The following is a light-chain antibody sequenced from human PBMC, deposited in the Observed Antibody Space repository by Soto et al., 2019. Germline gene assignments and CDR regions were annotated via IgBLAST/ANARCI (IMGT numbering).Light chain of an antibody. J-gene: IGKJ1*01. CDR3: QKFDSAPWT. CDR2: AAS. CDR1: QGISNY. Sequence: DIQMTQSPCSLSASVGDRVTITCRASQGISNYLAWYQQKPSEVPKLLIYAASTLQSGLPSRFSGSGSGTTFTLTISSLQPQDVATYYCQKFDSAPWTFGQGTKVEVK. V-gene: IGKV1-27*01.